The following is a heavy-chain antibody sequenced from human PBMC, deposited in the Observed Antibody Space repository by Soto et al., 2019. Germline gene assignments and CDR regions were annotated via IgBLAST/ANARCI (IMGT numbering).Heavy chain of an antibody. D-gene: IGHD5-18*01. CDR2: IYTSGST. Sequence: SDALSLTSPDVGPSTSMFYGRWVRQPAGKGLEWIGRIYTSGSTNYNPSLKSRVTMSVDTSKNQFSLKLSSVTAADTAVYYCACGVQLMARGWFDPWGQGTLVTVS. CDR3: ACGVQLMARGWFDP. CDR1: GPSTSMFY. J-gene: IGHJ5*02. V-gene: IGHV4-4*07.